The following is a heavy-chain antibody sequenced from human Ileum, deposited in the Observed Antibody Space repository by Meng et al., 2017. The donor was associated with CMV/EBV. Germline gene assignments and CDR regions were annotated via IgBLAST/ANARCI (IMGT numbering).Heavy chain of an antibody. CDR2: ISALNFI. V-gene: IGHV3-21*06. CDR3: ARDPDRDFYGTRRCLDF. CDR1: GFTLSNYS. Sequence: GESLKISCAASGFTLSNYSIHWVRQVPGKGLEWVSFISALNFIYYADSLEGRFTISRDNARNSVYLQMNSLRDEDTALYYCARDPDRDFYGTRRCLDFWGRGTQVTVSS. D-gene: IGHD3-10*01. J-gene: IGHJ4*02.